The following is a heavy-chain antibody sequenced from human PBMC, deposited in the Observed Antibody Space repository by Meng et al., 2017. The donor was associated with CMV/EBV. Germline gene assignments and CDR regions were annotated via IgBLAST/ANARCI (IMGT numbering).Heavy chain of an antibody. CDR2: INHSGST. V-gene: IGHV4-34*01. J-gene: IGHJ4*02. CDR1: GGSFSGYY. D-gene: IGHD6-13*01. CDR3: ARGGIAAAGPFDY. Sequence: QVQPHQWGAGLLKPSETLSLTCAVYGGSFSGYYWSWIRQPPGKGLEWIGEINHSGSTNYNPSLKSRVTISVNTSKNQFSLKLSSVTAADTAVYYCARGGIAAAGPFDYWGQGTLVTVSS.